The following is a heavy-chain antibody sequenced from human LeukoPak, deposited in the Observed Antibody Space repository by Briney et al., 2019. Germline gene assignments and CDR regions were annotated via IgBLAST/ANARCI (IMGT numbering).Heavy chain of an antibody. Sequence: GGSLRLSCAASGFTFSSYGMHWVRQAPGKGLEWVAVISYDGSNKYYADSVKGRFTISRDNSKNTLYLQMNSLRAEDTAVYYCARDKAVMTTVLSDAFDIWGQGTMVTVSS. CDR2: ISYDGSNK. CDR3: ARDKAVMTTVLSDAFDI. V-gene: IGHV3-30*03. CDR1: GFTFSSYG. J-gene: IGHJ3*02. D-gene: IGHD4-17*01.